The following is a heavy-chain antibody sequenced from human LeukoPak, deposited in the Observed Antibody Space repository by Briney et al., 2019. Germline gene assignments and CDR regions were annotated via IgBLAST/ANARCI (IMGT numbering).Heavy chain of an antibody. CDR2: INHSGST. V-gene: IGHV4-34*01. CDR1: GGSFSGYY. Sequence: PSETLSLTCAVYGGSFSGYYWSWIRQPPGKGLEWIGEINHSGSTNYNPSLKSRVTISVDTSKNQFSLKLSSVTAADTAVYYCARSHASGVDYWGQGTLVTVSS. J-gene: IGHJ4*02. D-gene: IGHD6-25*01. CDR3: ARSHASGVDY.